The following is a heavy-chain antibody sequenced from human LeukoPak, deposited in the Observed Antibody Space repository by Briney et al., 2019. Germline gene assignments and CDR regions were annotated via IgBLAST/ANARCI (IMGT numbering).Heavy chain of an antibody. D-gene: IGHD3-3*01. CDR1: GGSISSYY. Sequence: PSETLSLTCTVSGGSISSYYWSWIRQPPGKGLEWIGYIYYSGSTNYNPSLKSRVTISVDTSKNQFSLKLSSVTAADTAVYYCAKDGRFLRGASAHVDYWGQGTLVTVSS. CDR2: IYYSGST. J-gene: IGHJ4*02. V-gene: IGHV4-59*01. CDR3: AKDGRFLRGASAHVDY.